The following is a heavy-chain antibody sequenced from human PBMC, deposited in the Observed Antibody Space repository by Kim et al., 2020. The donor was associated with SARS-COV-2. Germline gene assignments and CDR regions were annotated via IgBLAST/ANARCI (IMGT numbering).Heavy chain of an antibody. Sequence: ADSVKGRFPISRDNSRNTLYLQMNSLRAEDTAVYYCARGLAAAGFDAFDIWGQGTMVTVSS. V-gene: IGHV3-30*01. CDR3: ARGLAAAGFDAFDI. D-gene: IGHD6-13*01. J-gene: IGHJ3*02.